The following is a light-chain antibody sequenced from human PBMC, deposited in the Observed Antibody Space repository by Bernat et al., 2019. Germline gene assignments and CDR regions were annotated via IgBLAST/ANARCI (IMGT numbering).Light chain of an antibody. CDR2: DVS. V-gene: IGLV2-11*01. J-gene: IGLJ3*02. CDR1: SRDVGTYKY. CDR3: CSYAGSFNWV. Sequence: QSALTQPRSVSGSPGQSVTISCTGTSRDVGTYKYVSWYQQHPGKAPKVTIYDVSNRPSGVPDRFSGSKSGNTASLTISGLQADDEADYYCCSYAGSFNWVFGGGTKVTVL.